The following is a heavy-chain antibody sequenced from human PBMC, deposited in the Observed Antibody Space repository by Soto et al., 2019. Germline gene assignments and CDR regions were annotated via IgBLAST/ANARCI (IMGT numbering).Heavy chain of an antibody. Sequence: QVQLQESGPGLVKTSETLSLTCTVSGGSVSSGPYHWNWVRQPPGKGLEWIGYISYSGTANYNPSLRGRVLMATDTSINQFSLRMPSVTASDTAVYYCMRSHGAYWGQGALVTVSP. CDR2: ISYSGTA. CDR3: MRSHGAY. V-gene: IGHV4-61*01. J-gene: IGHJ4*02. D-gene: IGHD2-8*01. CDR1: GGSVSSGPYH.